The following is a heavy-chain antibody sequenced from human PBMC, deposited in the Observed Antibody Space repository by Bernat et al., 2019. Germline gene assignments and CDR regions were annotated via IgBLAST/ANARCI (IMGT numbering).Heavy chain of an antibody. V-gene: IGHV3-48*01. CDR1: GFSFSSYD. Sequence: EVQLVESGGGLVQPGGSLRLSCAASGFSFSSYDMNWVRQAPGKGLEWVSLVTGSGTNIFDADSVKGRFTVSRDNAKNSLYLQMNSLRAEDTAVYYCAGGGGAFDIWGQGTMVTVSS. CDR3: AGGGGAFDI. J-gene: IGHJ3*02. CDR2: VTGSGTNI.